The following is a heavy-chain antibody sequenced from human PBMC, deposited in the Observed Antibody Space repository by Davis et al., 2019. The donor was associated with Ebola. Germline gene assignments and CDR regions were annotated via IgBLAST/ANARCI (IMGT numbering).Heavy chain of an antibody. CDR3: AKRGRQGRGTTDFDN. Sequence: GGSLRLSCAASGFIFRSYVMSWVRQPPGKGLQWVSAIGHGGDTWYADSVRGRFTIPRDNSRNTLDLQMSDVRAENTAIYYCAKRGRQGRGTTDFDNWGQGTRVTVSS. CDR1: GFIFRSYV. D-gene: IGHD1-7*01. J-gene: IGHJ4*02. V-gene: IGHV3-23*01. CDR2: IGHGGDT.